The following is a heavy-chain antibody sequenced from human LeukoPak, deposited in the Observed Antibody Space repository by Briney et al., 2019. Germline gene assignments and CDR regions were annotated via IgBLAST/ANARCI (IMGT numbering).Heavy chain of an antibody. CDR1: GFTFSSYA. CDR2: ISYDGSNK. J-gene: IGHJ6*04. Sequence: GRSLRLSCAASGFTFSSYAMHWVRQAPGKGLEWVAVISYDGSNKYYADSVKGRFTTSRDNSKNTLYLQMNSLRAEDTAVYYCARGGSSFAPQDVWGKGTTVTVSS. D-gene: IGHD6-6*01. V-gene: IGHV3-30-3*01. CDR3: ARGGSSFAPQDV.